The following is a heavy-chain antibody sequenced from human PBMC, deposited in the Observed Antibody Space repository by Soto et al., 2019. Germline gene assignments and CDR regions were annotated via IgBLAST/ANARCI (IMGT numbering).Heavy chain of an antibody. CDR3: MRDTIGGAGTQGDY. CDR1: GYIFTNFG. J-gene: IGHJ4*02. Sequence: VQLVQSGSEVKKPGASVKVSCKASGYIFTNFGISWVRQAPGQGLEWMGWISAHNDNTNYAQRLQGRVTMTTDTSTSTAYMELRSLGSDDTAVYYCMRDTIGGAGTQGDYWGQGTLVTVSS. V-gene: IGHV1-18*01. D-gene: IGHD3-10*01. CDR2: ISAHNDNT.